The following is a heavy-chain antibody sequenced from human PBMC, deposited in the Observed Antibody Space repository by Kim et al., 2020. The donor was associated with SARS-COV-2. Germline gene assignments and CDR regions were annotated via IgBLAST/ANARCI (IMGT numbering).Heavy chain of an antibody. CDR3: AREGSTSYNWFDP. V-gene: IGHV3-23*01. Sequence: YTDAVKGRLTISRDNSSSTLYLQMHSLRAEDTAIYFCAREGSTSYNWFDPWGQGTLVTVSS. D-gene: IGHD1-26*01. J-gene: IGHJ5*02.